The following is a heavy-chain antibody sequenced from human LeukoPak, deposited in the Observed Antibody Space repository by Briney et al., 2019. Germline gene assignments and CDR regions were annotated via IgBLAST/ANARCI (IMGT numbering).Heavy chain of an antibody. CDR2: IYYSGST. V-gene: IGHV4-30-4*01. D-gene: IGHD1-14*01. Sequence: SETLSLTCTVSGDSISSGDYYWSWIRQPPGKGLEWIGYIYYSGSTYYNPSLKSRVTISVDTSKNQFSLKLSSVTAADTAVYYCARAKSPEWFDPWGQGTLVTVSS. J-gene: IGHJ5*02. CDR1: GDSISSGDYY. CDR3: ARAKSPEWFDP.